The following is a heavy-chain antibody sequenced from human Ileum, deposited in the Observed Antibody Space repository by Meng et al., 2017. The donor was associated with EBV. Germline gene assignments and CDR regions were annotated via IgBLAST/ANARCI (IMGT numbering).Heavy chain of an antibody. D-gene: IGHD3-10*01. CDR3: ARTYYGSYGFDY. Sequence: QVQLVVSGAGVKTPGAEVRVSVKASGYRVTAFGISWVRQAPGQGPEWMGWITTYNGDTKYAQKFQGRVTMTRETSTNTAYMELTSLRSDDTAVYYCARTYYGSYGFDYWGQGTLVTVSS. V-gene: IGHV1-18*01. CDR2: ITTYNGDT. CDR1: GYRVTAFG. J-gene: IGHJ4*02.